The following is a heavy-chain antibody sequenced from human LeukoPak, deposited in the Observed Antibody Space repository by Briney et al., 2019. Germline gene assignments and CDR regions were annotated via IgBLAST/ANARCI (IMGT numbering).Heavy chain of an antibody. D-gene: IGHD3-10*01. V-gene: IGHV1-24*01. J-gene: IGHJ4*02. CDR2: FDPEDGET. CDR1: GYTLTELS. Sequence: ASVKVSCKVSGYTLTELSMHWVRQAPGKGLEWMGGFDPEDGETIYAQKFQGRVTMTRNTSISTAYMELSSLRSEDTAVYYCARGQVVRGPQADVWGQGTLVTVSS. CDR3: ARGQVVRGPQADV.